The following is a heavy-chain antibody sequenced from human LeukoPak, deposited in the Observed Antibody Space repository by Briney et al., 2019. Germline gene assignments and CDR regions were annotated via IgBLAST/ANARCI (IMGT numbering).Heavy chain of an antibody. V-gene: IGHV3-30*18. CDR1: GFTFSSYG. Sequence: GRSLRLSCAASGFTFSSYGMHWVRQAPGKGLEWVAVISYDGSNKYYADSVKGRFTISRDNSKNTLYLQMNSLRAEDTAVYYCAEDFLYSSSWYLDYWGQGTLVTVSS. CDR3: AEDFLYSSSWYLDY. D-gene: IGHD6-13*01. CDR2: ISYDGSNK. J-gene: IGHJ4*02.